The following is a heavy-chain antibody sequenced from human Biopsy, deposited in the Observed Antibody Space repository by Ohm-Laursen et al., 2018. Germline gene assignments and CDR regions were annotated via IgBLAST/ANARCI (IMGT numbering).Heavy chain of an antibody. CDR1: GGSIISYY. CDR2: IYSSGGT. D-gene: IGHD3-22*01. J-gene: IGHJ3*01. CDR3: ASVVLGPTNDAFDL. V-gene: IGHV4-4*07. Sequence: SETLSLTCTVSGGSIISYYWNWIRQPAGKGLEWIGRIYSSGGTKYNPSLKSRVTMSVDTSKKQLSLKVRSVTAADTAMYYCASVVLGPTNDAFDLWGQGTMVVVPS.